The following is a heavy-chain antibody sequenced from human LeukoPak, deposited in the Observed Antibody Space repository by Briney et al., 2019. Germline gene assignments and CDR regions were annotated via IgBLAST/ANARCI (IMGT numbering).Heavy chain of an antibody. CDR3: ARETTVTTGAFDI. CDR2: INHSGST. CDR1: GGSFSGYY. V-gene: IGHV4-34*01. D-gene: IGHD4-17*01. Sequence: SETLSLTCAVYGGSFSGYYWSWIRRPPGKGLEWIGEINHSGSTNYNPSLKSRVTISVDTSKNQFSLKLSSVTAADTAVYYCARETTVTTGAFDIWGQGTMVTVSS. J-gene: IGHJ3*02.